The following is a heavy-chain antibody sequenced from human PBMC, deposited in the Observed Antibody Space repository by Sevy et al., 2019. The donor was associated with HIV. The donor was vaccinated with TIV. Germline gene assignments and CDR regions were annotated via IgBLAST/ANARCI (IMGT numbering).Heavy chain of an antibody. V-gene: IGHV3-30*04. D-gene: IGHD3-22*01. CDR3: AGDPTFSSDTRGYYPFDS. CDR2: ISYDGSNK. Sequence: GGSLRLSCAASGFIFSNYAIHWVRRAPGKGLEWVAVISYDGSNKHYAASVKGRFTISRDNSRNTLFLQMNSLRFDDTAVDYCAGDPTFSSDTRGYYPFDSWGQGTLVTVSS. CDR1: GFIFSNYA. J-gene: IGHJ4*02.